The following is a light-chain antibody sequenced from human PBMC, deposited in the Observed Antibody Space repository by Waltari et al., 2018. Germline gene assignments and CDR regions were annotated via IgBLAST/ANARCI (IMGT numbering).Light chain of an antibody. Sequence: QSALTQPRSVSGSPGQSVTISCTGTSTDIGVYNYVSWYQHHPGKAPKPTIYDVTKRPSGVPDRFSGSKSGNTASLTISGLQAEDEADYYCCSYAGSYTGVFGTGTKVTV. J-gene: IGLJ1*01. CDR1: STDIGVYNY. CDR3: CSYAGSYTGV. V-gene: IGLV2-11*01. CDR2: DVT.